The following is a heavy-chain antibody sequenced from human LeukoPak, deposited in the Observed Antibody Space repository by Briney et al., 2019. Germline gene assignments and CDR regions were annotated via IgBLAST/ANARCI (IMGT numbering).Heavy chain of an antibody. V-gene: IGHV1-69*04. CDR2: IIPILGIA. CDR3: ARERRYSGSYPYYYGMDV. CDR1: GGTFSSYA. D-gene: IGHD1-26*01. Sequence: GASVKVSCKASGGTFSSYAISWVRQAPGQGLEWMGRIIPILGIANYAQKFQGRVTITADKSTSTAYMEPSSLRSEDTAVYYCARERRYSGSYPYYYGMDVWGQGTTVTVSS. J-gene: IGHJ6*02.